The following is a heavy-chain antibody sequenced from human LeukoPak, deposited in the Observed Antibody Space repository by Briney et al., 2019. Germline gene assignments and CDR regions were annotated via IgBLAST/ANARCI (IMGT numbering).Heavy chain of an antibody. J-gene: IGHJ4*02. Sequence: PSETLSLTCAVYGGSFSGYHWSWIRQPPRKGLEWIGEINHSGSTNYNPSLKSRVTISVDTSKNQFSLKLSSVTAADTAVYYCARDGYSGNDGLWGQGSLVTVSS. CDR2: INHSGST. D-gene: IGHD5-12*01. CDR3: ARDGYSGNDGL. V-gene: IGHV4-34*01. CDR1: GGSFSGYH.